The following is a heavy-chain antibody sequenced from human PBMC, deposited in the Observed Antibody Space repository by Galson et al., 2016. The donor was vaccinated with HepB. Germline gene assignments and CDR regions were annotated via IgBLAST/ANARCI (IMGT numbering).Heavy chain of an antibody. CDR2: TSSDGSNK. CDR1: GFTFSTYG. J-gene: IGHJ4*02. Sequence: SLRLSCAASGFTFSTYGMHWVRQAPGKGLEWVAVTSSDGSNKHYADSVKGRFTISRDNSKKTLYLQVNSLRAEDTAVYYCAKESDEYYFDSWGQGTLATVSS. V-gene: IGHV3-30*18. CDR3: AKESDEYYFDS.